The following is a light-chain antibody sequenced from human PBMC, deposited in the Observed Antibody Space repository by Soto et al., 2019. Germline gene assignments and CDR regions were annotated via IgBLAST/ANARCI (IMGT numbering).Light chain of an antibody. CDR2: SNN. CDR1: SSNIGSNT. Sequence: QSVLTQPPSASGTPGQRGTISCSGSSSNIGSNTVNWYQQLPGTAPKLLIYSNNQRPSGVPDRFSGSKSGTSASLAISGLQSEDEADYYCAAWDDSLNKVFGTGTKVTVL. V-gene: IGLV1-44*01. CDR3: AAWDDSLNKV. J-gene: IGLJ1*01.